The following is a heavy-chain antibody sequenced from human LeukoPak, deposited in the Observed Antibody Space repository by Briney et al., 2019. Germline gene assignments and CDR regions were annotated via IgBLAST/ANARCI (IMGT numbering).Heavy chain of an antibody. CDR1: DGSITMDYYY. CDR2: IYYSGST. D-gene: IGHD6-19*01. V-gene: IGHV4-39*07. J-gene: IGHJ4*02. CDR3: AVAGTSADY. Sequence: SETLSLTCTVSDGSITMDYYYWDWVRQPPGKGLEWIGSIYYSGSTYYNPSLKSRVTISVDTSKNQFSLKLSSVTAADTAVYYCAVAGTSADYWGQGTLVTVSS.